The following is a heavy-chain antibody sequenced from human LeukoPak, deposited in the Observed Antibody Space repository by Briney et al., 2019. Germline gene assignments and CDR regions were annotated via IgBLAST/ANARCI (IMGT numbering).Heavy chain of an antibody. CDR2: INHSGST. D-gene: IGHD6-13*01. CDR3: ARGQPPRDAFDI. V-gene: IGHV4-34*01. J-gene: IGHJ3*02. Sequence: PSETLSLTCAVYGGSFSGYYWSWIRQPPGKGLERIGEINHSGSTNYNPSLKSRVTISVDTSKNQFSLKLSSVTAADTAVYYCARGQPPRDAFDIWGQGTMVTVSS. CDR1: GGSFSGYY.